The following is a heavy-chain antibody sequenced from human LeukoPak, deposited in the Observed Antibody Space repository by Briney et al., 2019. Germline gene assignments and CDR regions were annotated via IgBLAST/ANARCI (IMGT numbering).Heavy chain of an antibody. V-gene: IGHV4-61*02. CDR1: GGSISSGSYY. J-gene: IGHJ5*02. CDR3: ARGESGSYRGNWFDP. D-gene: IGHD1-26*01. CDR2: ISTSGST. Sequence: PSETLSLTCTVSGGSISSGSYYWSWIRQPAGEGLEWIGRISTSGSTNYNPSLKSRVTISVDTSKNQFSLKLSSVTAADTAVYYCARGESGSYRGNWFDPWGQGTLVTVSS.